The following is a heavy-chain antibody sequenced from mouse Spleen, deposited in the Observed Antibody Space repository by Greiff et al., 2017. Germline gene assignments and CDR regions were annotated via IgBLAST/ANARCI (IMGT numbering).Heavy chain of an antibody. CDR3: ARYWVPYAMDY. Sequence: VQLQQSGAELARPGASVKLSCKASGYTFTSYGISWVKQRTGQGLEWIGEIYPRSGNTYYNEKFKGKATLTADKSSSTAYMELRSLTSEDSAVYFCARYWVPYAMDYWGQGTSVTVSS. CDR2: IYPRSGNT. D-gene: IGHD4-1*01. CDR1: GYTFTSYG. J-gene: IGHJ4*01. V-gene: IGHV1-81*01.